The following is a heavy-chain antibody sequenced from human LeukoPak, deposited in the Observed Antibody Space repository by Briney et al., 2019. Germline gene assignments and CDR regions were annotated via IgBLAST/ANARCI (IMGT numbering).Heavy chain of an antibody. CDR1: GFTFSDYC. CDR2: FNGRGGST. J-gene: IGHJ3*02. Sequence: GGSLRLSCAASGFTFSDYCMSWVRQAPGKGLEWVSTFNGRGGSTYYADSVKGRFTISRDNSKNTLYLQMNSLRAEDTAVYYCARGRRYCSSTSCPEAFDIWGQGTMVTVSS. V-gene: IGHV3-23*01. CDR3: ARGRRYCSSTSCPEAFDI. D-gene: IGHD2-2*01.